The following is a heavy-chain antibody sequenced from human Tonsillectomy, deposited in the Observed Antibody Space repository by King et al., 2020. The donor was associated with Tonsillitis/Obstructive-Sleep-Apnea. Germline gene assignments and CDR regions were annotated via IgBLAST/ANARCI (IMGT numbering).Heavy chain of an antibody. CDR1: GYRFTNYW. Sequence: QLVQSGAEVKKPGESLRISCKGSGYRFTNYWISWGRHMPGKSLEWMGKIDPSDSYTDYSPSFQGHCTISSDKAISTAYLQLSSLKASDTAMYYCARGIIILESAFDVWGQGTMVTVSS. CDR2: IDPSDSYT. V-gene: IGHV5-10-1*01. J-gene: IGHJ3*01. CDR3: ARGIIILESAFDV. D-gene: IGHD3-10*01.